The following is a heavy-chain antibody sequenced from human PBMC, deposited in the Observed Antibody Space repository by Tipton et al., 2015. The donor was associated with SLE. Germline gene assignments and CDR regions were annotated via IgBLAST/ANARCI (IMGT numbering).Heavy chain of an antibody. V-gene: IGHV3-7*05. J-gene: IGHJ4*02. CDR2: IKQDGSEK. D-gene: IGHD4-17*01. Sequence: SLRLSCAASGFTFSSYWMSWVRQAPGKGLEWVANIKQDGSEKYYVDSVKGRFTISRDNARNSLYLQMNSLRAEDTAVYYCARDLDYGDYENYFDYWGQGTLVTVSS. CDR1: GFTFSSYW. CDR3: ARDLDYGDYENYFDY.